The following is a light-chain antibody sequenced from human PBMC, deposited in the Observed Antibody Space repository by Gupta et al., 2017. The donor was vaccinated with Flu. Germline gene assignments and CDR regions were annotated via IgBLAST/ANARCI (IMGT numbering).Light chain of an antibody. CDR3: QQLNSYPLT. J-gene: IGKJ4*01. Sequence: IQLTQSPSFLSASVGDRVTITCRASQGISSYLAWYQQKPGKAPKLLIYAASTLQSGVPSRFSGSGSGTEFTLTISSLQPEDFATYYCQQLNSYPLTVGGGTKVEIK. CDR2: AAS. CDR1: QGISSY. V-gene: IGKV1-9*01.